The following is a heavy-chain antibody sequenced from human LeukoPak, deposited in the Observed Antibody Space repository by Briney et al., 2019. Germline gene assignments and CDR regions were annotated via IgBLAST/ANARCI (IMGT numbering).Heavy chain of an antibody. CDR3: ARDSIQLWPNAIDF. CDR1: GFTFSGYS. V-gene: IGHV3-48*01. CDR2: ISSSSINI. D-gene: IGHD1-1*01. J-gene: IGHJ4*02. Sequence: GGSLRLSCATSGFTFSGYSMNWVRQAPGKGLEWISYISSSSINIHYGDSVKGRFTNSRDNAENSLYLQMNSLRAEDTAVYYCARDSIQLWPNAIDFWGQGTLVTVSS.